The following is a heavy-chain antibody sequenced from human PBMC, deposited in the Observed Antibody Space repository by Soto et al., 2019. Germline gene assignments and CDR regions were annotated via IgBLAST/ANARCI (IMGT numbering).Heavy chain of an antibody. Sequence: QVQLQESGPGLVKPSQTLSLTCTVSGGSISSGNYYWTWIRQPQGKGLEWIGYIFYSGTTYYNPSLKSRVTLSVDTSKNQFSRKLSSVTAAQTAVYYCAGDSGWFGEFIYYYDGMDVWGQGTRVTVSS. D-gene: IGHD3-10*01. CDR3: AGDSGWFGEFIYYYDGMDV. CDR2: IFYSGTT. J-gene: IGHJ6*02. CDR1: GGSISSGNYY. V-gene: IGHV4-30-4*01.